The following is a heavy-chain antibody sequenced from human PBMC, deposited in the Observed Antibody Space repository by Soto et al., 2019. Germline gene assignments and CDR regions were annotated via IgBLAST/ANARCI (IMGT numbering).Heavy chain of an antibody. CDR1: GDSVSSNSAA. Sequence: SQTLSLTCAISGDSVSSNSAAWNWIRQSPSRGLEWLGRTYYRSKWYNDYAVSVKSRITINPDTSKNQFSLQLNSVTPEDTAVYYCARSDIVGVAAALNWLYSWGQGTLVTVSS. J-gene: IGHJ5*01. CDR3: ARSDIVGVAAALNWLYS. D-gene: IGHD2-2*01. V-gene: IGHV6-1*01. CDR2: TYYRSKWYN.